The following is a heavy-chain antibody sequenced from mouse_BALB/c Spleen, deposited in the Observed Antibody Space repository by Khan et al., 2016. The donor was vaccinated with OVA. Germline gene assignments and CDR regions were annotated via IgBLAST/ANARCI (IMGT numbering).Heavy chain of an antibody. V-gene: IGHV1S137*01. CDR1: GYTFTDYA. J-gene: IGHJ3*01. D-gene: IGHD2-13*01. CDR3: ERGEKFDY. CDR2: ISSYYGIT. Sequence: QVQLQQSGAELVRPGVSLKISCKGSGYTFTDYAMYWVNQSHAKSLEWIGVISSYYGITDYNQKFKGKATITVDRSSSTAYLELTRLTSEGSAIXYCERGEKFDYWGQGTPVTVSA.